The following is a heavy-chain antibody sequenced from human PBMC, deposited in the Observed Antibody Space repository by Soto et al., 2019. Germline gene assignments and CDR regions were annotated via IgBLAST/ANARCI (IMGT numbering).Heavy chain of an antibody. CDR1: GGSFSGYY. CDR3: ARHGDYGDYGDY. J-gene: IGHJ4*02. Sequence: PSETLSLTCAVYGGSFSGYYWTWIRQPPGKGLEWIGEINHSGSTNYNPSLKSRVTISVDTSKNQFSLKLSSVTAADTAVYYCARHGDYGDYGDYWGQGTLVTVSS. D-gene: IGHD4-17*01. CDR2: INHSGST. V-gene: IGHV4-34*01.